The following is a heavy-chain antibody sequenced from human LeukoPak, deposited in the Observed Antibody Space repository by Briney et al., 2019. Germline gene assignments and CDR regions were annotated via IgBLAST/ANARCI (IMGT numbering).Heavy chain of an antibody. CDR3: ARGSSGDYSIDY. Sequence: GGSLRLSCAASGFTFSSYAVSWVRQAPGKGLEWVSAISGSGGSTYYADSVKGRFTISRDNSKNTLYLQMNSLRAEDTAVYYCARGSSGDYSIDYWGQGTLVTVSS. CDR2: ISGSGGST. V-gene: IGHV3-23*01. J-gene: IGHJ4*02. D-gene: IGHD3-22*01. CDR1: GFTFSSYA.